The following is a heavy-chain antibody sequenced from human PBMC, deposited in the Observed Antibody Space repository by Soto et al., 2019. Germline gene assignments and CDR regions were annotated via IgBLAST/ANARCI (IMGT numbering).Heavy chain of an antibody. CDR2: TNSDGTDS. D-gene: IGHD3-22*01. J-gene: IGHJ4*02. CDR1: GFDFEDYA. V-gene: IGHV3-43D*04. CDR3: AKSLYYYDSSPLDH. Sequence: PGGSLRPSRAAAGFDFEDYAMHWVRQVPGKGLEWVSLTNSDGTDSYYMDSVKGRFTTSRDNAKSTLYLQMDRLRPEATALYFCAKSLYYYDSSPLDHWGQGTLVTVSS.